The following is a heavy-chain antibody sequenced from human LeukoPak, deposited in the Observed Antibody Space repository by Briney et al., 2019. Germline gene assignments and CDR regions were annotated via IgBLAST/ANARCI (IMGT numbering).Heavy chain of an antibody. CDR1: GGSISSSSYY. CDR3: ARRPMGRRDGYNRRFDY. D-gene: IGHD5-24*01. V-gene: IGHV4-39*01. J-gene: IGHJ4*02. Sequence: SETLSLTCTVSGGSISSSSYYWGWIRQPPGKELEWIGSIYYSGSTYYNPSLKSRVTISVDTSKNQFSLKLSSVTAADTAVYYCARRPMGRRDGYNRRFDYWGQGTLVTVSS. CDR2: IYYSGST.